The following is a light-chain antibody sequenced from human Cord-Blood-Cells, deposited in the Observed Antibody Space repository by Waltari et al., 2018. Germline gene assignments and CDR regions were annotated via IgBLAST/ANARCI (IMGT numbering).Light chain of an antibody. Sequence: QSALTQPAPVSGSPGQSITIPGTGTSSAVGSYNLVSWYHQHPGKAPKLMIYEGSKRPSGVSNRFSCSKSGNTASLTISGLQAEDEADYYCCSYAGSSTWVFGGGTKLTVL. CDR2: EGS. CDR3: CSYAGSSTWV. CDR1: SSAVGSYNL. J-gene: IGLJ3*02. V-gene: IGLV2-23*01.